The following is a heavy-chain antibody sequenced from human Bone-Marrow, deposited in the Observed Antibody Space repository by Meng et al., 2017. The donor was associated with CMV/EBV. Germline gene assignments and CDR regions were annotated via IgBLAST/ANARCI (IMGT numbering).Heavy chain of an antibody. J-gene: IGHJ6*02. D-gene: IGHD2-15*01. CDR1: GFTFSSYE. CDR3: ARVAGISYYYYGMDV. Sequence: GGSLRLSCAASGFTFSSYEMNWVRQAPGKGLEWVSYISSSGSTIYYADSVKGRFTISRDNAKNSLYLQMNSLRAEDTAVYYCARVAGISYYYYGMDVWGQGTTVTVSS. V-gene: IGHV3-48*03. CDR2: ISSSGSTI.